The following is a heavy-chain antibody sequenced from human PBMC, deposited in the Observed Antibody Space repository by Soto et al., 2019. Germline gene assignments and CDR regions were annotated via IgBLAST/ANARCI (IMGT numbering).Heavy chain of an antibody. CDR1: VFTVGDYW. CDR2: MTGDGRTT. Sequence: PGGSLRLSCAASVFTVGDYWMHWVRQPPGKGPEWVSRMTGDGRTTQYADSVKGRFTASRDNAKSTLYLQMNSLRAEDTAVYYCATAEVDYWGPGTLVTASS. J-gene: IGHJ4*02. V-gene: IGHV3-74*03. CDR3: ATAEVDY.